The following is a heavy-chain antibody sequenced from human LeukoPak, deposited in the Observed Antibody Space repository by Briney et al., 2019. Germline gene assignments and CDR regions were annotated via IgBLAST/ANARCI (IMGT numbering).Heavy chain of an antibody. CDR3: ARADSSSTWYNWFDP. CDR1: GYTFSSYG. CDR2: ISAYNGNT. J-gene: IGHJ5*02. D-gene: IGHD6-13*01. V-gene: IGHV1-18*01. Sequence: ASVKVSCKASGYTFSSYGISWVRQAPGQGLEWMGWISAYNGNTNYAQKLQGRVTMTTDTSTSTAYMELRSLTSDDTAAYYCARADSSSTWYNWFDPWGQGTLVTVSS.